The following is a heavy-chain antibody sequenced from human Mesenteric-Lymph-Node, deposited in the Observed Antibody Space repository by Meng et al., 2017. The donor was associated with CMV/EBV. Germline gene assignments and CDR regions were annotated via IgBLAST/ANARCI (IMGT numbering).Heavy chain of an antibody. Sequence: SLKISCAASGFTFDDYAMHWVRQAPGKGLEWVSGISWSSGTIGYADSVKGRFTISRDSGKNSLYLQMNSLRAEDTALYYCARDTGSYYYYGMDVWGQGTTVTVSS. CDR3: ARDTGSYYYYGMDV. V-gene: IGHV3-9*01. J-gene: IGHJ6*02. CDR2: ISWSSGTI. CDR1: GFTFDDYA.